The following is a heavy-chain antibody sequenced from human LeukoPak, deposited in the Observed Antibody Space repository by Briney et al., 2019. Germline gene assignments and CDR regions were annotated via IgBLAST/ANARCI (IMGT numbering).Heavy chain of an antibody. CDR1: GFTFSGSA. Sequence: GGSLRLSCAASGFTFSGSAMHWVRQASGKGLEWVGRIRSKANSYATAYAASVKGRFTISRDDSKNTAYLQMNSLKTQDTAVYYCTQSDPYYYYYMDVWGKGTTVTVSS. CDR3: TQSDPYYYYYMDV. CDR2: IRSKANSYAT. J-gene: IGHJ6*03. V-gene: IGHV3-73*01.